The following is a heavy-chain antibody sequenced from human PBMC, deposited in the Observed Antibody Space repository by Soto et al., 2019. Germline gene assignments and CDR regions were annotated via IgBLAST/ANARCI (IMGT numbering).Heavy chain of an antibody. D-gene: IGHD5-12*01. J-gene: IGHJ3*02. Sequence: QVQLVESGGGVVQPGRSLRLSCAASGFTFSSYGMHWVRQAPGKGLEWVAVISYDGSNKYYADSVKGRLTISRDNSKNPLYVQMNSRRVEETAVYYCAKDNGSGCDWLRVGDASDIWGQGTMVTVSS. CDR1: GFTFSSYG. CDR3: AKDNGSGCDWLRVGDASDI. V-gene: IGHV3-30*18. CDR2: ISYDGSNK.